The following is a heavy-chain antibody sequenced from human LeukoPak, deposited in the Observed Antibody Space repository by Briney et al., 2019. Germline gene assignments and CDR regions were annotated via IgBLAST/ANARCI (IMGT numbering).Heavy chain of an antibody. Sequence: ASVKVSCKASGYTFTSYGISWVRQAPGQGLEWMGIINPSGGSTSYAQKFQGRVTMTRDTSTSTVYMELSSLRSEDTAVYYCARDLNGNVVGATTFDYWGQGTLVTVSS. J-gene: IGHJ4*02. CDR1: GYTFTSYG. D-gene: IGHD1-26*01. CDR2: INPSGGST. V-gene: IGHV1-46*01. CDR3: ARDLNGNVVGATTFDY.